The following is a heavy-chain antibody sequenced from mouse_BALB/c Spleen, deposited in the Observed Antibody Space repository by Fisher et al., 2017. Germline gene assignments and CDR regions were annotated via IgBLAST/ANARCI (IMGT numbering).Heavy chain of an antibody. Sequence: KFKGKATFTADTSSNTAYMQLSSLTSEDSAVYYCANYGRDAMDYWGQGTSVTVSS. V-gene: IGHV1-9*01. D-gene: IGHD1-1*01. J-gene: IGHJ4*01. CDR3: ANYGRDAMDY.